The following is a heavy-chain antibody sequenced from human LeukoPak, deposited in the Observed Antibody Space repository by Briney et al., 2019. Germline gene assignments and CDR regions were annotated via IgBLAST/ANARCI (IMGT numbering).Heavy chain of an antibody. D-gene: IGHD6-13*01. J-gene: IGHJ4*02. Sequence: VASVKVSCKASGGTFSSYAISWVRQAPGQGLEWMGGIIPIFGTANYAQKFQGRVTITADESTSTAYMELNSLRSEDTAVYFCATDTSIAAAGNLTYWGQGTLVTVSS. CDR3: ATDTSIAAAGNLTY. CDR1: GGTFSSYA. V-gene: IGHV1-69*13. CDR2: IIPIFGTA.